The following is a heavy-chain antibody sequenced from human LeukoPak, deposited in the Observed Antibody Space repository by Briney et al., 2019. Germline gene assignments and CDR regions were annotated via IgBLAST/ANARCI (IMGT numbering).Heavy chain of an antibody. Sequence: TSQTLSLTCTVSGGSISSGDSSWSWIRQPPGKGLEWIGYIYSSGDTYYNPSLKSRVTISVDTSKNQFSLRLSSVTAADTAVYYCARTPGYCSGTSCYIGYWGQGTLVTVSS. CDR2: IYSSGDT. D-gene: IGHD2-2*02. V-gene: IGHV4-30-4*01. J-gene: IGHJ4*02. CDR3: ARTPGYCSGTSCYIGY. CDR1: GGSISSGDSS.